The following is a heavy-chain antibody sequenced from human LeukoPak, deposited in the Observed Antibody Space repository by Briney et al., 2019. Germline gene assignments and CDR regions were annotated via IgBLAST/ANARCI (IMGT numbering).Heavy chain of an antibody. J-gene: IGHJ4*02. CDR1: EFIFSSYA. Sequence: GGSLRLSCAASEFIFSSYAMSWVRQTPGRGLEWVSGISGSGSNTYYADFVKGRFTISRDNSKTMLYLQLNSLRAEDTAIYYCAKDGGYYGSGSYYNQYYFDFWGQGTLVTVSS. V-gene: IGHV3-23*01. CDR3: AKDGGYYGSGSYYNQYYFDF. CDR2: ISGSGSNT. D-gene: IGHD3-10*01.